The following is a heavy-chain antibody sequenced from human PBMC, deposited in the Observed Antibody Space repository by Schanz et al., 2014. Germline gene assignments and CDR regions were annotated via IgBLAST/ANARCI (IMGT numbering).Heavy chain of an antibody. D-gene: IGHD6-13*01. Sequence: QVQLVESGGGVVQPGRSLRLSCAASGFTFSNFAIHWVRQAPGKGLEWVAVISYDGSHKDYADSVKGRFTISRDNSKNTQYLQMNSLRAEDTAVYYCARDRQQLVGRSGYYYGMDVWGQGTTVTVSS. V-gene: IGHV3-30*04. CDR3: ARDRQQLVGRSGYYYGMDV. CDR2: ISYDGSHK. CDR1: GFTFSNFA. J-gene: IGHJ6*02.